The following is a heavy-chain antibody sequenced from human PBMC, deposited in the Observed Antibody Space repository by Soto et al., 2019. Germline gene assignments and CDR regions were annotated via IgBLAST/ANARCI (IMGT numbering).Heavy chain of an antibody. V-gene: IGHV1-2*02. CDR1: GYTFTGYY. CDR3: ARDWVDTAIQGHYYYYGMDV. Sequence: ASVKASCKASGYTFTGYYMHWVRQAPGQGLEWMGWINPNSGGTNYAQKFQGRVTMTRDTSISTAYMELSRLRSDDTAVYYCARDWVDTAIQGHYYYYGMDVWGQGTTVTVSS. CDR2: INPNSGGT. D-gene: IGHD5-18*01. J-gene: IGHJ6*02.